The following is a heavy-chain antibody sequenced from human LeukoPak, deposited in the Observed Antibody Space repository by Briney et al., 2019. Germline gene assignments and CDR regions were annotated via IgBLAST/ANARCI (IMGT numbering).Heavy chain of an antibody. D-gene: IGHD2-15*01. J-gene: IGHJ4*02. Sequence: GGSLRLSCAGSEFTFRSLHWVRQAPGKGLEWVSSISGSSSYIYYADSVKGRFTISRDNAKNSLYLQMNSLRAEDTAVYYCARDLHSSSYWGQGTLVTVSS. CDR3: ARDLHSSSY. CDR1: EFTFRS. CDR2: ISGSSSYI. V-gene: IGHV3-21*01.